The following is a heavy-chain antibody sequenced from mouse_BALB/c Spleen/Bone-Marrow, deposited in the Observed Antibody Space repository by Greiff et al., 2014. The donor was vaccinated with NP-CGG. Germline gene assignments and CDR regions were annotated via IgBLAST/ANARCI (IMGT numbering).Heavy chain of an antibody. CDR3: ARGLRAY. CDR2: IYPGDGDT. V-gene: IGHV1-80*01. CDR1: GYAFSTYW. Sequence: QVQLQQSGAELVRPGSSVKISCKAPGYAFSTYWMNWGKQRPGQGLEWIGQIYPGDGDTNYNGKFKGKATLTADKSSSTAYMQLSSLTSEDSAIYFCARGLRAYWGQGTLVTVSA. J-gene: IGHJ3*01.